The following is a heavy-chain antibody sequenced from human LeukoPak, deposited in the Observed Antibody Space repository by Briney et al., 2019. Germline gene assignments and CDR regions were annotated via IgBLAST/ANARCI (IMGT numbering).Heavy chain of an antibody. J-gene: IGHJ4*02. D-gene: IGHD3-3*01. CDR1: GFTFSSYG. Sequence: GGSLRLSCAASGFTFSSYGMHWVRQAPGQGLEYVSGISGNGGSTYYAKFVQGRFTISRDNSKNTLYLQMGSLRAEDMAVYFCARGGPNDVWSGKDYWGQGTLVTVSS. V-gene: IGHV3-64*01. CDR2: ISGNGGST. CDR3: ARGGPNDVWSGKDY.